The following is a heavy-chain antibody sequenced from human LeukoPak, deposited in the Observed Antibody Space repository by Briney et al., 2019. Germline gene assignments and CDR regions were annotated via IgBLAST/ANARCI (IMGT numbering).Heavy chain of an antibody. CDR3: ATMYYDFWSGYFDY. CDR1: GGSISSYY. D-gene: IGHD3-3*01. V-gene: IGHV4-59*01. CDR2: IYYSGST. J-gene: IGHJ4*02. Sequence: SETLSLTCTVSGGSISSYYWSWIRQPPGKGLEWIGYIYYSGSTNYNPSLKSRVTISVDTSKNQFSLKLSSVTAADTAVYYCATMYYDFWSGYFDYWGQGTLVTVSS.